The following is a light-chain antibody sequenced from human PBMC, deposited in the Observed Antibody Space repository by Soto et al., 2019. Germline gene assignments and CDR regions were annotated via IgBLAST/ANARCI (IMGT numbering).Light chain of an antibody. Sequence: DIQMTQSPATLSASVGDRVTITCRASQSIRSWLAWYQQKPGKAPKLLIYDASSLEGGVPSRFSGSGSGTEFTLTISSLQPDDFATYYCQPYNPYSTFGQGTKVDIK. CDR2: DAS. CDR1: QSIRSW. V-gene: IGKV1-5*01. CDR3: QPYNPYST. J-gene: IGKJ1*01.